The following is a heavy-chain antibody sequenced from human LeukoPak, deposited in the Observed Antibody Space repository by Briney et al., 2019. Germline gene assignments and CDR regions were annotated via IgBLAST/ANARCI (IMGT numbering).Heavy chain of an antibody. CDR2: ISTSGSTK. D-gene: IGHD6-13*01. Sequence: GGSLRLSCAASGFTFSSYEMNWVRQAPGKGLEWVSYISTSGSTKYYADSVKGRFTISRDNAKNSLYLQMNSLRAEDTAVYYCARDWGIAAAGTDWFDPWGQGTLVTVSS. CDR3: ARDWGIAAAGTDWFDP. CDR1: GFTFSSYE. J-gene: IGHJ5*02. V-gene: IGHV3-48*03.